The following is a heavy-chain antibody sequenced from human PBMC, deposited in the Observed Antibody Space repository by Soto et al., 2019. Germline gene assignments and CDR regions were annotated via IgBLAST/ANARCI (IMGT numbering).Heavy chain of an antibody. J-gene: IGHJ3*02. CDR2: IYYSGST. V-gene: IGHV4-31*03. CDR1: GGSIRSGGYY. CDR3: ARGVTLTTRRAFDI. D-gene: IGHD4-17*01. Sequence: SETLSLTCTVSGGSIRSGGYYWSWIRQHPGKGLEWIGYIYYSGSTYYNPSLKSRGTIAEDTSKDLSSLKLSCVTTADTAVYYGARGVTLTTRRAFDIWGQGTMVT.